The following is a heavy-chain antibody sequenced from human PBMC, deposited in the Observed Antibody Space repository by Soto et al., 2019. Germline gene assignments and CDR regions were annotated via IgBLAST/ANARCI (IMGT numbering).Heavy chain of an antibody. V-gene: IGHV3-33*01. CDR2: LWSDVIKT. D-gene: IGHD2-8*02. CDR1: GFSLSRYG. J-gene: IGHJ4*02. CDR3: ARDLNYWSLLIDH. Sequence: WGSLRLSCTASGFSLSRYGLHWVRQAPGKGLEWEAGLWSDVIKTSYTDSVKGRFTISRDTSKNMLYLQMNSLGAEDTAVYYCARDLNYWSLLIDHWGQGTLVTVSS.